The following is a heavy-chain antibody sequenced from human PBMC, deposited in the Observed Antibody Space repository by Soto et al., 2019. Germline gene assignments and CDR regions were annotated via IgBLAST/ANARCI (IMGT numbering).Heavy chain of an antibody. Sequence: PGGSLRLSCAASGFTFSSYAMSWVRQAPGKGLEWVSAISGSGGSTYYADSVKGRFTISRDNSKNTLYLQMNSLRAEDTAVYYCAKVSYDCSSTSCYDGMDGRAQRTTVTGSS. CDR1: GFTFSSYA. V-gene: IGHV3-23*01. D-gene: IGHD2-2*01. J-gene: IGHJ6*02. CDR2: ISGSGGST. CDR3: AKVSYDCSSTSCYDGMDG.